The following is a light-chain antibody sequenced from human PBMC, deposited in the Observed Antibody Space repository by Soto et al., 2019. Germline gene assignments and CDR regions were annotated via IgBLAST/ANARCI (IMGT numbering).Light chain of an antibody. Sequence: QSVLTQPPSASGTPGQRVTISCSGSSSNIRSNTVNWYQQLPGTAPKLLIYSNNQRPSGVPDRFSGSKSGTSASLAISGLQSEGEADYYSAAWDDSLNGVVFGGGTKVTVL. V-gene: IGLV1-44*01. CDR1: SSNIRSNT. J-gene: IGLJ2*01. CDR2: SNN. CDR3: AAWDDSLNGVV.